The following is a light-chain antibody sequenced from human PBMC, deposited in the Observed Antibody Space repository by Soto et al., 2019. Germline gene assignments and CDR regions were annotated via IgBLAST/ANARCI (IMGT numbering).Light chain of an antibody. CDR3: QQYGSSPRT. Sequence: IVLTQSPGTLSLSPGERATLSCRASQSVSSSYLAWYQQKPGQAPRLLIYGASSRATGIPDRFSGSGSGTDFTLTISRLEPEEFAVYYCQQYGSSPRTFGQGTKVDI. CDR1: QSVSSSY. CDR2: GAS. V-gene: IGKV3-20*01. J-gene: IGKJ1*01.